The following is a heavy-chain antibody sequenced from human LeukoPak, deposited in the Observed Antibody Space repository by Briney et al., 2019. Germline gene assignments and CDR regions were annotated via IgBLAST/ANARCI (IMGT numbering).Heavy chain of an antibody. Sequence: GGSLRLSCAAAGLTITSYTMNWVRQAPGKGLEWVSYISSSGSGSIIYYADSVKGRFTISRDNAENSLFLQMNSLTAEDTAVYCCARDNTYCSGSRCYDRFDYWGQGTLVTVSS. CDR3: ARDNTYCSGSRCYDRFDY. CDR2: ISSSGSGSII. CDR1: GLTITSYT. D-gene: IGHD2-15*01. J-gene: IGHJ4*02. V-gene: IGHV3-48*04.